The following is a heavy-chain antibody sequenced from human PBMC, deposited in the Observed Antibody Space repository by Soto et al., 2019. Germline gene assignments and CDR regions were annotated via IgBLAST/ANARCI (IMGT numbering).Heavy chain of an antibody. V-gene: IGHV3-23*01. J-gene: IGHJ4*02. CDR1: EFTFSIFA. D-gene: IGHD2-2*02. Sequence: GGSLRLSCASSEFTFSIFAMSWVRQAPGKGLEWVSTISGSGGSTYYADSVKGRFTISRDSSKNTLFLQMNSLRAEDTAVYFCARVLCSSSSCYRRGFDFWGQGTLVTVSS. CDR3: ARVLCSSSSCYRRGFDF. CDR2: ISGSGGST.